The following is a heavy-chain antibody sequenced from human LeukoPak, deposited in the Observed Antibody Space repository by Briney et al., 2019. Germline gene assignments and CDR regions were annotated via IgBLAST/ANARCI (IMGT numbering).Heavy chain of an antibody. J-gene: IGHJ4*02. CDR1: GFTFSSYW. V-gene: IGHV3-74*01. CDR2: INSDGSST. Sequence: GGSLRLSCAASGFTFSSYWMHWVRQAPGKGLVWVSRINSDGSSTSYADSVKGRFTISRDNAKNTLYLHMNSLRAEDTAVYYCARGERRAIYYFDYWGQGTLVTVSS. CDR3: ARGERRAIYYFDY.